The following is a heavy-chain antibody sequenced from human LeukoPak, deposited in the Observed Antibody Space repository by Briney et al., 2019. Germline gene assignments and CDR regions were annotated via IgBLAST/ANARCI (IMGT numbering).Heavy chain of an antibody. CDR2: INHSGST. Sequence: KPSETLSLTCAVYGGSFSGYYWSWIRQPPGKGLEWIGEINHSGSTNYNPSLKSRVTISVDTSKNQFSLKLSSVIAADTAVYFCVRDRELNYWGQGILVTVSS. V-gene: IGHV4-34*01. CDR1: GGSFSGYY. J-gene: IGHJ4*02. D-gene: IGHD3-10*01. CDR3: VRDRELNY.